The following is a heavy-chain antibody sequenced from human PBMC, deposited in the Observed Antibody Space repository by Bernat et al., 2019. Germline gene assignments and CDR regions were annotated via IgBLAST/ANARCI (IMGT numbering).Heavy chain of an antibody. Sequence: QVQLVESGGGVVQPGRSLRLSCAASGFTFSSYGMHWVRQAPGKGLEWVAVISYDGSNKYYADSVKGRFTISRDNSKNTLYLQMNSLRAEDTAVYYCAKSSSWYERVAVDYWAREPWSPSPQ. D-gene: IGHD6-13*01. J-gene: IGHJ4*02. CDR1: GFTFSSYG. V-gene: IGHV3-30*18. CDR3: AKSSSWYERVAVDY. CDR2: ISYDGSNK.